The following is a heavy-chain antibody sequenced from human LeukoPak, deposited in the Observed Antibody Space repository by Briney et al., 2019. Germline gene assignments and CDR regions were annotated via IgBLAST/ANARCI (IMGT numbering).Heavy chain of an antibody. Sequence: GGSLRLSCAASGFTLSSYAMRWVRQAPGKGVEGGSAISGSGGSTYYADSVKGRFTISRDNSKNTLYLQMNSLRAEDTAVYYCAKDLNGRWLQVFDYWGQGTLVTVSS. D-gene: IGHD5-24*01. CDR1: GFTLSSYA. V-gene: IGHV3-23*01. J-gene: IGHJ4*02. CDR3: AKDLNGRWLQVFDY. CDR2: ISGSGGST.